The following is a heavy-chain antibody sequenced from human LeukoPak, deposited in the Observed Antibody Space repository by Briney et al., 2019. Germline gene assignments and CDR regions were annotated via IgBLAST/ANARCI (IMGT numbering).Heavy chain of an antibody. D-gene: IGHD6-19*01. CDR2: IKQDSRDT. Sequence: GGPLRLSCAASGFTLNTHWMSWVRKSPGKALEWVANIKQDSRDTYYVDSVKGRFTISRDNAKNSLYLQMNSLRAEETAVYYCARKLGSSGWYPYWGQGTLVTVSS. CDR3: ARKLGSSGWYPY. J-gene: IGHJ4*02. CDR1: GFTLNTHW. V-gene: IGHV3-7*03.